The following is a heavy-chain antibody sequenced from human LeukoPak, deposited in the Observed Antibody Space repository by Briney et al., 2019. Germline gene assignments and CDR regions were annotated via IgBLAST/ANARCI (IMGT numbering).Heavy chain of an antibody. CDR1: GSSISSYY. CDR2: IYYTGSN. J-gene: IGHJ6*03. Sequence: PSETLSLTCTISGSSISSYYWSWIRQPPGKGLEWIGYIYYTGSNNHNPSLKSRGTISVDTSKNQFSLKLSSVTAADTAVYYCARVVYSGYDFRGAMDVWGKGTTVTVSS. CDR3: ARVVYSGYDFRGAMDV. D-gene: IGHD5-12*01. V-gene: IGHV4-59*01.